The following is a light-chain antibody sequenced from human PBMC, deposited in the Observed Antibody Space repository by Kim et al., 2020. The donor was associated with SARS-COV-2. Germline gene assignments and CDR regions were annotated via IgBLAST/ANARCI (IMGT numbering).Light chain of an antibody. J-gene: IGKJ4*01. CDR1: QSVSSY. Sequence: PGERAPLSCRASQSVSSYLAWYQQKPGQAPRLLIYNACNRATGIPARFSGSGSGTDFTLTISRLEPEDFAVYYCQQRSNWPPSLTFGGGTKVDIK. CDR3: QQRSNWPPSLT. CDR2: NAC. V-gene: IGKV3-11*01.